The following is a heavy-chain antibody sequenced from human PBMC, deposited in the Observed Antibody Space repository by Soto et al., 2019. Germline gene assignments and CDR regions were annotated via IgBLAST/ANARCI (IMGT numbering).Heavy chain of an antibody. CDR3: ARHGFCSGGRCYSSYYYGMDV. V-gene: IGHV5-51*01. D-gene: IGHD2-15*01. CDR2: IDPRDSNT. CDR1: GYSFANYW. J-gene: IGHJ6*02. Sequence: GESLKISCQVSGYSFANYWIGWVRQMPGEGLEWMGFIDPRDSNTRYSPSFQGQVTFSADKSITTVYLQWSSLKASDSAMYYCARHGFCSGGRCYSSYYYGMDVWGQGTTVTVSS.